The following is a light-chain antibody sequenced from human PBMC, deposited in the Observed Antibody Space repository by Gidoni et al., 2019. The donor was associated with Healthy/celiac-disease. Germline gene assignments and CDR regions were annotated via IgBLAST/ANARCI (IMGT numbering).Light chain of an antibody. CDR2: LGS. CDR1: QSLLHSNGYNY. J-gene: IGKJ1*01. V-gene: IGKV2-28*01. CDR3: MQALQTPT. Sequence: DIVMTQSPLSLPVTPGEPASISCRSSQSLLHSNGYNYLDWYLQKPGRSSQLLIYLGSNRASGVPDRFSGSGSGTDFTLKISRVEAEDVGVYYCMQALQTPTFGQGTKVEIK.